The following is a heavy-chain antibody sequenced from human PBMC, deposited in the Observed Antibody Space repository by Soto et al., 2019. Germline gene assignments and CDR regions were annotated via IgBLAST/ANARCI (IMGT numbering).Heavy chain of an antibody. V-gene: IGHV4-34*01. CDR3: ARARRYCSGGSCYLVDWFDP. Sequence: QVQLQQWGAGLLKPSETLSLTCAVYGGSFSGYYWSWIRQPPGKGLEWIGEINHSGSTNYNPSLKSRVTISVDTSKNQFSLKLGCVTAADTAVYYCARARRYCSGGSCYLVDWFDPWGQGTLVTVSS. D-gene: IGHD2-15*01. J-gene: IGHJ5*02. CDR2: INHSGST. CDR1: GGSFSGYY.